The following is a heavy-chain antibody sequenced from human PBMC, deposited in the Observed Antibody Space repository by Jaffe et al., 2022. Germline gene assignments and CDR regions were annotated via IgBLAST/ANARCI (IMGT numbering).Heavy chain of an antibody. D-gene: IGHD2-15*01. V-gene: IGHV3-21*01. J-gene: IGHJ3*02. Sequence: EVQLVESGGGLVKPGGSLRLSCAASGFTFSSYSMNWVRQAPGKGLEWVSSISSSSSYIYYADSVKGRFTISRDNAKNSLYLQMNSLRAEDTAVYYCARDGGTQMTTDAFDIWGQGTMVTVSS. CDR1: GFTFSSYS. CDR2: ISSSSSYI. CDR3: ARDGGTQMTTDAFDI.